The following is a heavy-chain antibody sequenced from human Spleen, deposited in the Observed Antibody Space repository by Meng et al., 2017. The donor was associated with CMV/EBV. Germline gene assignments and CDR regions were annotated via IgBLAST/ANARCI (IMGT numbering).Heavy chain of an antibody. D-gene: IGHD6-6*01. J-gene: IGHJ4*02. CDR2: ISSSSTYI. V-gene: IGHV3-21*01. Sequence: GESLKISCAVSGFTFSSVAMHWVRQAPGKGLEWVSSISSSSTYIYYADSVRGRFTISRDNAKNSLYLQMNSLRVEDTAVYYCARDAYDSSSYFDYWGQGTLVTVSS. CDR3: ARDAYDSSSYFDY. CDR1: GFTFSSVA.